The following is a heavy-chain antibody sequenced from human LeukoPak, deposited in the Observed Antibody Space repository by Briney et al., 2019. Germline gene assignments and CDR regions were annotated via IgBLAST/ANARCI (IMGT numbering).Heavy chain of an antibody. CDR1: GFTFSSYS. D-gene: IGHD6-13*01. V-gene: IGHV3-21*04. Sequence: GGSLRLSCAASGFTFSSYSMNWVRQAPGKGLEWVSSISSSSSYIYYADSVKGRFTISRDNAKNSLYLQMNSLRAEDTAVYYCAKEEGSWYDPDYFDYWGRGTLVTVSS. CDR3: AKEEGSWYDPDYFDY. J-gene: IGHJ4*02. CDR2: ISSSSSYI.